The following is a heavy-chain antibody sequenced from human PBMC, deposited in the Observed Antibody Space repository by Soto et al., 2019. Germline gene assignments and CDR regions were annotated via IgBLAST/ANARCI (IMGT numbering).Heavy chain of an antibody. J-gene: IGHJ4*02. V-gene: IGHV4-4*02. CDR2: IYRTGSA. Sequence: QVQLQESGPGLVKPSGTLSLTCAVSGGSFTRNNWWTWVRQPPGQGLERIGEIYRTGSANYNPSLKSRVTISLDKSENQFSLKVTSLTAADTAVYYCASRDPGTSVDYWGQGTLVTVSS. D-gene: IGHD1-7*01. CDR1: GGSFTRNNW. CDR3: ASRDPGTSVDY.